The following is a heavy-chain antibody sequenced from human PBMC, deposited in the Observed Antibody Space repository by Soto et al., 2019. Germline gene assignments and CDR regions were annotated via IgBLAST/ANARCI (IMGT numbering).Heavy chain of an antibody. CDR2: IYPGDSDT. D-gene: IGHD6-13*01. CDR1: GYSVTSYW. CDR3: ARLSSRWNYFDY. V-gene: IGHV5-51*01. J-gene: IGHJ4*02. Sequence: GESLKISCKGSGYSVTSYWIGWVRQMPGKGLEWMGIIYPGDSDTRYSPSFQGHVTIAADKSISTAFLQWSSLKASDTDMYYCARLSSRWNYFDYWGQGTLVPVSS.